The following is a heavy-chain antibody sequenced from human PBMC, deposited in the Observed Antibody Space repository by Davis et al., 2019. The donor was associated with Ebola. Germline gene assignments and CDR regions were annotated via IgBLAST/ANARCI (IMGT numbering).Heavy chain of an antibody. CDR1: GFTFSSYA. CDR2: ISSNGGST. CDR3: ARGSVRFLEWLSQNAFDI. Sequence: GGSLRLSCSASGFTFSSYAMHWVRQAPGKGLEYVSAISSNGGSTYYADSVKGRFTISRDNSKNTLYLQMSSLRAEDTAVYYCARGSVRFLEWLSQNAFDIWGQGTVVTVSS. V-gene: IGHV3-64D*08. D-gene: IGHD3-3*01. J-gene: IGHJ3*02.